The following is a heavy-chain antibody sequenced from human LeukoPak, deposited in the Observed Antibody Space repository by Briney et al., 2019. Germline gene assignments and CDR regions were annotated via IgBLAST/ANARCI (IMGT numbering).Heavy chain of an antibody. J-gene: IGHJ4*02. CDR3: ARGRPFDY. Sequence: PSETLSLTCTVSGGSISIAHYFWGWIRQPPGKGLEWIGSTYYDGSTYYNPSLKSRVTISRDTSKDQFSLKLSSVTAADTAVYYCARGRPFDYWGQGTLVTVSS. D-gene: IGHD6-6*01. CDR2: TYYDGST. V-gene: IGHV4-39*07. CDR1: GGSISIAHYF.